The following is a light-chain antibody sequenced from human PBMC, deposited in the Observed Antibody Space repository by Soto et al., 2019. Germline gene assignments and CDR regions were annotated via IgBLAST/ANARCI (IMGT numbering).Light chain of an antibody. V-gene: IGKV3-20*01. CDR3: QQYGSSSWT. CDR1: QSVSSSY. Sequence: EIVLTQSPGTLSLSPGERATLSCRASQSVSSSYLAWYQQKPGQAPRLLIYGASSRATGIPDRFSGSGSETDFTLTISRLEPKDFAVYYWQQYGSSSWTFGQGTKVEIK. CDR2: GAS. J-gene: IGKJ1*01.